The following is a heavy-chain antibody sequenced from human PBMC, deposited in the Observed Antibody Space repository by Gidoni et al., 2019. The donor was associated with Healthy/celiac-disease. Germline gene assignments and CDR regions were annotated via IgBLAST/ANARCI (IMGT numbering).Heavy chain of an antibody. CDR2: ISYDGSNK. D-gene: IGHD4-17*01. V-gene: IGHV3-30-3*01. J-gene: IGHJ4*02. CDR3: ARVDYGDNVDY. CDR1: GFTFSSYA. Sequence: QVQLVESGGGVVQPGRSLRLSCAASGFTFSSYAMHWVRQAPGKGLEWVAVISYDGSNKYYADSVKGRFTISRDNSKNTLYLQMNSLRAEDTAVYYCARVDYGDNVDYWGQGTLVTVSS.